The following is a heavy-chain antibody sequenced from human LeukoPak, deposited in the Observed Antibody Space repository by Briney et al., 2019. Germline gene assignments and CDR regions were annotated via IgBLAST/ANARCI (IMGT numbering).Heavy chain of an antibody. D-gene: IGHD2-15*01. Sequence: SVKVSCKASGYTFTGYYMHWVRQAPGQGLEWMGGIIPIFGTANYAQKFQGRVTITTDESTSTAYMELSSLRSEDTAVYYCARQYCSGGSCFFDYWGQGTLVTVSS. CDR2: IIPIFGTA. V-gene: IGHV1-69*05. J-gene: IGHJ4*02. CDR3: ARQYCSGGSCFFDY. CDR1: GYTFTGYY.